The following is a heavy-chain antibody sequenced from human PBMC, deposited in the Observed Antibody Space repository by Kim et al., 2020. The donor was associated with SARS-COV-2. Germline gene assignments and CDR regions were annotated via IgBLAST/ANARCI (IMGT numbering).Heavy chain of an antibody. J-gene: IGHJ3*02. CDR1: GFTFSNAW. Sequence: GGSLRLSCAASGFTFSNAWMSWVRQAPGKGLEWVGRIKSKTDGGTTDYAAPVKGRFTISRDDSKNTLYLQMNSLKTEDTAVYYCTTSGSYRGAAFDIWGQGTMVTVSS. D-gene: IGHD1-26*01. CDR3: TTSGSYRGAAFDI. V-gene: IGHV3-15*01. CDR2: IKSKTDGGTT.